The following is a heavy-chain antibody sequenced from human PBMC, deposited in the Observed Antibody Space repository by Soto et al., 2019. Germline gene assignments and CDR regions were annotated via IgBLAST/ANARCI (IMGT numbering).Heavy chain of an antibody. CDR2: ISGSGGST. J-gene: IGHJ3*02. Sequence: PGGSLRLSCSASGFTFSSYAMRWDRQAPGKGLEWVSAISGSGGSTYYADSVKGRFTISRDNAKNTLYLQMNSLRAEDTAVYYCAKDSSGSYPEALGIWGQGTMVTVSS. V-gene: IGHV3-23*01. CDR3: AKDSSGSYPEALGI. CDR1: GFTFSSYA. D-gene: IGHD1-26*01.